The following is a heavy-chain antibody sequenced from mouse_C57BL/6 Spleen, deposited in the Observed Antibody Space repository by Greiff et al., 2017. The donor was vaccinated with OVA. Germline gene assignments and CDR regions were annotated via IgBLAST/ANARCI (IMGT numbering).Heavy chain of an antibody. CDR3: RITTVVAPHYFDY. J-gene: IGHJ2*01. Sequence: QVQLQQPGAELVMPGASVKLSCKASGYTFTSYWMHWVKQRPGQGLEWIGEIDPSDSYTNYNQQLKGKSTLTVDKSSSTAYMQLSSLTSEDSAVYYCRITTVVAPHYFDYWGQGTTLTVSS. D-gene: IGHD1-1*01. V-gene: IGHV1-69*01. CDR1: GYTFTSYW. CDR2: IDPSDSYT.